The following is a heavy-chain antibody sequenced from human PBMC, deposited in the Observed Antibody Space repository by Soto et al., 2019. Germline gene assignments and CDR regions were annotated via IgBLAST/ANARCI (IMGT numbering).Heavy chain of an antibody. D-gene: IGHD1-26*01. V-gene: IGHV1-8*01. CDR3: ARGVTAGVDY. Sequence: QVQLVQPGAEVREPGASVKVSCKASGYSFTSLDINWVRQTTGKGLEWMGWMQPSSGRTGYAQKFQGRVTMTRDTSINTAYMELSSLTSDDTAFYYCARGVTAGVDYWGQGTLVTVSS. CDR1: GYSFTSLD. CDR2: MQPSSGRT. J-gene: IGHJ4*02.